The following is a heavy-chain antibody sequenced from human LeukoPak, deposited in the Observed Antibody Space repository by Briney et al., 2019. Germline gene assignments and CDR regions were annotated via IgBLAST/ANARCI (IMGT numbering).Heavy chain of an antibody. D-gene: IGHD2-15*01. V-gene: IGHV7-4-1*02. J-gene: IGHJ4*02. CDR3: ARASCTGGTCPTFIDF. CDR2: INTDTGNP. Sequence: ASVKVSCKASGYTFTTYDINWVRQATGQGLEWMGWINTDTGNPTYAQGFTGRFVFSLDTSVSTAYLQISSLKAEDTAVYYCARASCTGGTCPTFIDFWGQGTLVTVSS. CDR1: GYTFTTYD.